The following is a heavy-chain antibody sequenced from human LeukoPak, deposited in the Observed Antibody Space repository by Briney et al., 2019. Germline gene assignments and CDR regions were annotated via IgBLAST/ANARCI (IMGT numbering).Heavy chain of an antibody. CDR1: GFTFSSYG. V-gene: IGHV3-33*01. J-gene: IGHJ4*02. Sequence: GGSLRLSCAASGFTFSSYGMHWVRQAPGKGLEWVAVIWYDGSNKYYADSVKGRFTISRDNSKNTLYLQMNSLRAEDTAVYYCARGRTPKDIVVVVAAYTHLDYWGQGTLVTVSS. CDR3: ARGRTPKDIVVVVAAYTHLDY. CDR2: IWYDGSNK. D-gene: IGHD2-15*01.